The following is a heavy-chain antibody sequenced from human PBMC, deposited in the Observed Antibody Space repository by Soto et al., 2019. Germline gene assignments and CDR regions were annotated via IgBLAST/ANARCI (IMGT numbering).Heavy chain of an antibody. CDR2: ISGSGGTT. CDR3: AKNGGSTTPRGYFDY. CDR1: GFTFSTYA. D-gene: IGHD3-10*01. J-gene: IGHJ4*02. Sequence: GGSLRLSCAASGFTFSTYAMSWVRQAPGKGLEWVSTISGSGGTTYYADSVKGRFTVSRDNSKNTLYLQMNSLRAEDTAVYYCAKNGGSTTPRGYFDYWGQGTLVTVSS. V-gene: IGHV3-23*01.